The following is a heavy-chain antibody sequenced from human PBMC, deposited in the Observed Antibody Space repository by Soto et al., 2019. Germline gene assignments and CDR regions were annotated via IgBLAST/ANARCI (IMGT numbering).Heavy chain of an antibody. CDR3: AKTWGGFYFGGDCYWPALDI. D-gene: IGHD2-21*02. CDR1: GFTFSSYA. CDR2: ISGSGGST. V-gene: IGHV3-23*01. Sequence: EVQLLESGGGLVQPGGSLRLSCAASGFTFSSYAMSWVRQAPGKGLEWVSAISGSGGSTYYADSVKGRFTISRDKSKNTLYLQMNSLRAEDTAVYYCAKTWGGFYFGGDCYWPALDIWGKGTMVTVSS. J-gene: IGHJ3*02.